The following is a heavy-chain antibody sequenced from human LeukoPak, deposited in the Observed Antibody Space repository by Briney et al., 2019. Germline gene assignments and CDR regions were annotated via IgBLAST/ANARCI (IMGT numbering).Heavy chain of an antibody. D-gene: IGHD3-22*01. J-gene: IGHJ6*02. CDR2: INHSGST. CDR3: ARNQLYYRHYYYGMDV. Sequence: SETLSLTCAVYGGSFSGYYWSWIRQPPGKGLEWIGEINHSGSTNYNPSLKSRVTISVDTSKNQFSLKLSSVTAADTAVYYCARNQLYYRHYYYGMDVWGQGTTVTVSS. CDR1: GGSFSGYY. V-gene: IGHV4-34*01.